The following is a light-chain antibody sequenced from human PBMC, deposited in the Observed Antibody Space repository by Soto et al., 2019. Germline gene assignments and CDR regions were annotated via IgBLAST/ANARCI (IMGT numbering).Light chain of an antibody. V-gene: IGKV3-15*01. J-gene: IGKJ1*01. CDR2: GAS. Sequence: EIVMTQSPATLSVSPGERATLSCRVSQSVSSNLAWYQQKPGQVPRLLIYGASTRATGIPARFGGSGSGTEFTLTISSLQSEDFAVYYCQQYNNRPPWTFGQGTKVEIK. CDR1: QSVSSN. CDR3: QQYNNRPPWT.